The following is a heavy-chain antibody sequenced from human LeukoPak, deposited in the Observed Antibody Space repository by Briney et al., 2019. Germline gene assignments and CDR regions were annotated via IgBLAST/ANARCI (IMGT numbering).Heavy chain of an antibody. CDR1: GGSISSYY. Sequence: PSETLSLTCTVSGGSISSYYWSWIRQPPGKGLEWIGYIYYSGSTNYNPSLKSRVTISVDTSKNQFSLKLSSVTAADTAVYYCARLGSGYASDAFDIWGQGTMVTVSS. J-gene: IGHJ3*02. D-gene: IGHD5-12*01. CDR3: ARLGSGYASDAFDI. V-gene: IGHV4-59*08. CDR2: IYYSGST.